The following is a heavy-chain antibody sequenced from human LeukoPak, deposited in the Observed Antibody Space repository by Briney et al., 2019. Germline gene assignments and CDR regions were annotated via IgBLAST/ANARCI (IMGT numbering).Heavy chain of an antibody. CDR3: ARAYGSGKDWFDP. J-gene: IGHJ5*02. CDR1: GYTFTGYY. V-gene: IGHV1-46*01. Sequence: GASVKVSCKASGYTFTGYYMHWVRQAPGQGLEWMGWINPSGGSTSYAQKFQGRVTMTRDTSTSTVYMELSSLRSEDTAVYYCARAYGSGKDWFDPWGQGTLVTVSS. CDR2: INPSGGST. D-gene: IGHD3-10*01.